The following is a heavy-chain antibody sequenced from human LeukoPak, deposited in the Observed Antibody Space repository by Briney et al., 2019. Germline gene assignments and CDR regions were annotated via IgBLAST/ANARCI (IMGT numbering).Heavy chain of an antibody. V-gene: IGHV3-30*04. CDR2: ISYDGSNK. D-gene: IGHD1-14*01. CDR3: AKVRTYFYHGLDV. CDR1: GFTFSSYA. Sequence: PEGSLRLSCAASGFTFSSYAMHWVRQAPGKGLEWVAVISYDGSNKYYADSVKGRFTISRDNSKNTLFLQVNSLRAEDTAVYYCAKVRTYFYHGLDVWGQGTTVTVSS. J-gene: IGHJ6*02.